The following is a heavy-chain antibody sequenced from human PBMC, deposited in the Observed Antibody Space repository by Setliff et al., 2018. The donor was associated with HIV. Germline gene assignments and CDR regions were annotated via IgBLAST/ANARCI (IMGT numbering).Heavy chain of an antibody. CDR3: HSGYDTEEQSYFDY. CDR1: GFTFDRYW. J-gene: IGHJ4*02. V-gene: IGHV3-74*01. CDR2: VNSDGSTK. Sequence: AGGSLRLSCAASGFTFDRYWMHWVRQAPGKGLVWVSRVNSDGSTKTYADSVKDRFTISRDNAKNTLCLQMSSLRAEDTGVYYCHSGYDTEEQSYFDYWGQGTLVTVSS. D-gene: IGHD5-12*01.